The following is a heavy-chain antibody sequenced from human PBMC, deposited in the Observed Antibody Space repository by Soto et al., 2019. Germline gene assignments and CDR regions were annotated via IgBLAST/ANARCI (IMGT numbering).Heavy chain of an antibody. CDR1: GGSISSGGYY. V-gene: IGHV4-30-4*01. J-gene: IGHJ4*02. CDR2: IYYSGST. Sequence: PSETLSLTGTVSGGSISSGGYYWSWIRQPPGKGLEWIGYIYYSGSTYYNPSLKSRVTISVDTSKNQFSLKLSSVTAADTAVYYCARDSAVYGDYGIVDYWGQGTLVTVSS. D-gene: IGHD4-17*01. CDR3: ARDSAVYGDYGIVDY.